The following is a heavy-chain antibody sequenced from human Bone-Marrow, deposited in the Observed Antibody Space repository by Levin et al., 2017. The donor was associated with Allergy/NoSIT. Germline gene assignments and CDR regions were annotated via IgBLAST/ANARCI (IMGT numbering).Heavy chain of an antibody. Sequence: SETLSLTCTVSGGFVNSGYYYWTWIRQPPGQGLEWIGYIHHSGSPSYNPSLKRRVTISVDASRNQFSLRLTSIIAADTAVYYCARAHSKPTICFDPWGQGTLVTVSS. J-gene: IGHJ5*02. V-gene: IGHV4-61*01. CDR3: ARAHSKPTICFDP. CDR2: IHHSGSP. D-gene: IGHD3-9*01. CDR1: GGFVNSGYYY.